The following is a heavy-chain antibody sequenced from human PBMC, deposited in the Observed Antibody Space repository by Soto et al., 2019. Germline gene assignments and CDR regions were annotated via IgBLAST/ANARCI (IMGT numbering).Heavy chain of an antibody. CDR1: GFTFSSYA. V-gene: IGHV3-30-3*01. Sequence: QVQLVESGGGVVQPGRSLRLSCAASGFTFSSYAMHWVRQAPGKGLEWVAVISYDGSNKYYADSVKGRFTISRDNSKNTRYLQMNSLRAEDTAVYYCARDDFWSGYYAQFVYWGQGTLVTVSS. CDR3: ARDDFWSGYYAQFVY. D-gene: IGHD3-3*01. CDR2: ISYDGSNK. J-gene: IGHJ4*02.